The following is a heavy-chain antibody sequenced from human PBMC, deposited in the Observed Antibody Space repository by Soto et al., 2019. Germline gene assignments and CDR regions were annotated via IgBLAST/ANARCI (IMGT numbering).Heavy chain of an antibody. V-gene: IGHV4-34*01. CDR1: GGSFSGYY. Sequence: SETLSLTCAVYGGSFSGYYWSWIRQPPGKGLEWIGEIKHSGSTNYNPSLKSRVTISVDTSKNQFSLKLSSVTAADTAVYYCAREPEDIVVVPAATKPLVYYYGMDVWGQGTTVTVSS. CDR2: IKHSGST. J-gene: IGHJ6*02. D-gene: IGHD2-2*01. CDR3: AREPEDIVVVPAATKPLVYYYGMDV.